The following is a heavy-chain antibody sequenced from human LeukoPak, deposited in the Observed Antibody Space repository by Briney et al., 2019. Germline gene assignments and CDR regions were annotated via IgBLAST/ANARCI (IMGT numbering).Heavy chain of an antibody. CDR1: GFTFNTYT. D-gene: IGHD6-19*01. CDR2: ISSGTSYI. CDR3: ARSPTGSGWYYFDY. V-gene: IGHV3-21*01. J-gene: IGHJ4*02. Sequence: GGSLRLSCAASGFTFNTYTMNWVRQAPGKGLEWVSSISSGTSYIYYADSVKGRFTISRDNAKNSLYLQMNSLRAEDTAVYYCARSPTGSGWYYFDYWGQGTLVTVSS.